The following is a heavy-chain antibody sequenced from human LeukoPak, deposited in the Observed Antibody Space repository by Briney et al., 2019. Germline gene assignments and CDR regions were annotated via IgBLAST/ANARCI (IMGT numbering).Heavy chain of an antibody. Sequence: SETLSLTCTVSGGSLSSYYWSWIRQPPGKGLEWIGYIYYSGSTNYNPSLKSRVTMSVDRSKNQFSLKLSSVTAADTAVYYCARRIYYYDAFDIWGQGTMVTVSS. V-gene: IGHV4-59*08. D-gene: IGHD3-10*01. CDR3: ARRIYYYDAFDI. CDR2: IYYSGST. CDR1: GGSLSSYY. J-gene: IGHJ3*02.